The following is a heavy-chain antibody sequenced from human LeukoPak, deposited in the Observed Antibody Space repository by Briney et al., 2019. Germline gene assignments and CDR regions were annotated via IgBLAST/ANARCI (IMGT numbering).Heavy chain of an antibody. Sequence: PGGSLRLSCAASGFTFSNYAMSWVRQAPGKGLEWVSSIGGTDGRTYYAESVQGRFTISRDNSKKTLFLQMNSLRAEDTAVYYCAKGDISDFWSGYYPPYFDYWGQGTLVTVSS. CDR1: GFTFSNYA. D-gene: IGHD3-3*01. CDR3: AKGDISDFWSGYYPPYFDY. J-gene: IGHJ4*02. CDR2: IGGTDGRT. V-gene: IGHV3-23*01.